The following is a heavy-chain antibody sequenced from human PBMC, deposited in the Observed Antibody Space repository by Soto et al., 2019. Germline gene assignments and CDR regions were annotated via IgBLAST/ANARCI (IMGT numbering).Heavy chain of an antibody. D-gene: IGHD5-18*01. CDR3: ARGGIQLWNRAPIDY. J-gene: IGHJ4*02. CDR2: IYYSGST. CDR1: GGSISSGGYY. V-gene: IGHV4-31*03. Sequence: SETLSLTCTVSGGSISSGGYYWSWIRQHPGKGLEWIGYIYYSGSTYYNPSLKSRVTISVDTSKNQFSLKLSSVTAADTAVYYCARGGIQLWNRAPIDYWGQGTLVTVSS.